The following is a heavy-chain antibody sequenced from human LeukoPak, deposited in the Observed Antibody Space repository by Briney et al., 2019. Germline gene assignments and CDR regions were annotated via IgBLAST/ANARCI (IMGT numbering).Heavy chain of an antibody. J-gene: IGHJ6*02. Sequence: ASVKVSCKASGYTFTGYYMHWVRQAPGQGLEWMGWINPNSGGTSYAQKFQGWVTMTRDTSISTAYMELSRLRSDDTAVYYCAREDSGSYFDYYYGMDVWGQGTTVTVSS. V-gene: IGHV1-2*04. CDR2: INPNSGGT. D-gene: IGHD1-26*01. CDR3: AREDSGSYFDYYYGMDV. CDR1: GYTFTGYY.